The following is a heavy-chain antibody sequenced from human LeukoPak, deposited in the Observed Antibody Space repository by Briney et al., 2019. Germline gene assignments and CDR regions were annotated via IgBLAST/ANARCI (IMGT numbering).Heavy chain of an antibody. J-gene: IGHJ4*02. CDR2: IIPIFGTA. V-gene: IGHV1-69*13. CDR1: GYTFTSYG. D-gene: IGHD3-22*01. CDR3: AVPYYDSSGYRPSHFDY. Sequence: GASVKVSCKASGYTFTSYGISWVRQAPGQGLEWMGGIIPIFGTANYAQKFQGRVTITADESTSTAYMELSSLRSEDTAVYYCAVPYYDSSGYRPSHFDYWGQGTLVTVSS.